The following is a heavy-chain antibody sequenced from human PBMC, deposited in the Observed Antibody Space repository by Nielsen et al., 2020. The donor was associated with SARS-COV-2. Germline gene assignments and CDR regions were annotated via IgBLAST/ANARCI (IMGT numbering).Heavy chain of an antibody. D-gene: IGHD3-10*01. Sequence: GESLKISCKGSGYSFSSYWIGWGRQMPGKGLEWVGSIYPGDSDTRYSPSFQGQVTISADKSISTAYLQWSSLKASDTAMYYCARRRGSGSYFYYGMDVWGQGTTVTVSS. J-gene: IGHJ6*02. CDR1: GYSFSSYW. CDR3: ARRRGSGSYFYYGMDV. V-gene: IGHV5-51*01. CDR2: IYPGDSDT.